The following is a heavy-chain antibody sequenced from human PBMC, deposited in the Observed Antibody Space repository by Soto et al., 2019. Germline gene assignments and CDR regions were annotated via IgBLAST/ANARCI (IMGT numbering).Heavy chain of an antibody. J-gene: IGHJ3*02. CDR1: GFTLSSYG. V-gene: IGHV3-30*18. CDR3: ANSPYSWNGADAFDI. D-gene: IGHD1-1*01. CDR2: ISYDGSNK. Sequence: QVQLVESGGGVVQPGRSLRLSCAASGFTLSSYGRHWVRQAPGQGLEWVAVISYDGSNKYYADSVKGRFTIARGNSKNTLYLHMNSLRAEHTAVYYCANSPYSWNGADAFDIWGQGTPVTVSS.